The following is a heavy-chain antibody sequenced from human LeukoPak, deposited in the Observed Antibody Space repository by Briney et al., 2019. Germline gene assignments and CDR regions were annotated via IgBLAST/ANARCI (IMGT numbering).Heavy chain of an antibody. CDR2: ISGGGGST. V-gene: IGHV3-23*01. CDR3: AKEGVASGP. D-gene: IGHD2-8*02. J-gene: IGHJ5*02. Sequence: GGSLRLSCAASGFTFSNHDMSWVRQAPGKGLEWVAGISGGGGSTHNADSVKGRFTISRDNSKNTLFLQMNSLRAEDTAVYYCAKEGVASGPWGQGTLVTVSS. CDR1: GFTFSNHD.